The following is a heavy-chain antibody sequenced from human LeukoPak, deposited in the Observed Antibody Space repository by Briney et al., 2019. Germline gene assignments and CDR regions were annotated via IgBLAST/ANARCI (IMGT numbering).Heavy chain of an antibody. CDR2: LSISGTST. D-gene: IGHD1-14*01. Sequence: PGGSLRLSCAASGFSLSDYYVTWLRQPPGKGLEWIAYLSISGTSTKSADSVKGRFTISRDNAKNLVFLEMNGLKGDDTAVYCCAGVHLRPQWGQGTRVSVSS. CDR1: GFSLSDYY. V-gene: IGHV3-11*01. J-gene: IGHJ4*02. CDR3: AGVHLRPQ.